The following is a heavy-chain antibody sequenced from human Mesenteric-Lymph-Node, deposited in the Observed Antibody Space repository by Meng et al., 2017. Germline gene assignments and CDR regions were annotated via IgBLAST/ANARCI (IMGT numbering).Heavy chain of an antibody. D-gene: IGHD3-22*01. CDR2: IYPGDSDT. Sequence: GGSLRLSCKGSGYSFTSYWIGWVRQMPGKGLEWMGIIYPGDSDTRYSPSFQGQVTISADKSISTAYLQWSSLKASDTAMYYCVRHSSSWYRWFDPWGQGTLVTVSS. CDR3: VRHSSSWYRWFDP. CDR1: GYSFTSYW. V-gene: IGHV5-51*01. J-gene: IGHJ5*02.